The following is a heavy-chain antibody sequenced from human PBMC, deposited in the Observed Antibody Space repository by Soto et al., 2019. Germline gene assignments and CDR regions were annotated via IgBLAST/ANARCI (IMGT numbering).Heavy chain of an antibody. CDR3: ARDYQDIGDKINTLGPAFDI. J-gene: IGHJ3*02. CDR2: ISYDGSNK. CDR1: GFTFSSYA. D-gene: IGHD5-12*01. Sequence: GGSLRLSCAASGFTFSSYAMHWVRQAPGKGLEWVAVISYDGSNKYYADSVKGRFTISRDNSKNTLYLQMNSLRAEDTAVYYCARDYQDIGDKINTLGPAFDIWGQVTMVTVSS. V-gene: IGHV3-30-3*01.